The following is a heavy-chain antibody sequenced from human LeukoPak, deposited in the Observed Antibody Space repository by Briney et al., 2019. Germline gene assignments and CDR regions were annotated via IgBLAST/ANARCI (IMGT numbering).Heavy chain of an antibody. V-gene: IGHV3-30*18. J-gene: IGHJ4*02. CDR2: ISYDGSNK. CDR1: GFTFSSYG. D-gene: IGHD4-17*01. CDR3: AKDPYGDYVLDY. Sequence: QPGGSLRLSCAASGFTFSSYGMHWVRQAPGKGLEWVAVISYDGSNKYYADSVKGRFTISRDNPKNTLYLQMNSLRAEDTAVYYCAKDPYGDYVLDYWGQGTLVTVSS.